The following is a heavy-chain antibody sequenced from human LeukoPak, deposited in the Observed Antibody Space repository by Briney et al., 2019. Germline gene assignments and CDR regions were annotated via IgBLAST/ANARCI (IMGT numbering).Heavy chain of an antibody. CDR2: LYLSGTT. CDR3: ARLPMAVTPHVDY. Sequence: PSETLSLTCTVSGGSITSYYRSCIRQSPGKGLEGIEFLYLSGTTNYNPALNSQVTISLGMSKNQFSLKLSSVTAADTAVYYCARLPMAVTPHVDYWGQGTLVTVSS. D-gene: IGHD2-21*02. V-gene: IGHV4-59*01. J-gene: IGHJ4*02. CDR1: GGSITSYY.